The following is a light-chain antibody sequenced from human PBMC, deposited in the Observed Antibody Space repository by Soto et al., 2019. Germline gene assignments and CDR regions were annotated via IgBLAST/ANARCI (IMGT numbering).Light chain of an antibody. CDR2: DDN. Sequence: QSALTQPASVSGSPGQSITISCTGTRSDIGSYNFVSWYQQYPGKAPKLLIYDDNKRPSGVSNRFSGSKSGNTASLTISGLQAEDEADYYCAAWDDSLRGWVFGGGTKVTVL. CDR1: RSDIGSYNF. V-gene: IGLV2-23*01. J-gene: IGLJ3*02. CDR3: AAWDDSLRGWV.